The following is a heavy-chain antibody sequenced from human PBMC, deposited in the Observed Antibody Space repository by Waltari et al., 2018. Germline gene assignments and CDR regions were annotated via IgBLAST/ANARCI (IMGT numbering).Heavy chain of an antibody. CDR1: GFTFSSYS. CDR2: ISSSSSTI. Sequence: EVQLVESGGGLVQPGGSLRLSCAASGFTFSSYSMNWVRQAPGKGLEWVSYISSSSSTIYYADSVKGRFTISRDNAKNSLYLQMNSLRAEDTAVYYCASYAYDFWSGYYVTSPHWQHWGQGTLVTVSS. V-gene: IGHV3-48*01. CDR3: ASYAYDFWSGYYVTSPHWQH. D-gene: IGHD3-3*01. J-gene: IGHJ1*01.